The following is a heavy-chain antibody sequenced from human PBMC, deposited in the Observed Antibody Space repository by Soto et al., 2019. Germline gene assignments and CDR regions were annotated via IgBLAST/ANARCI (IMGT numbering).Heavy chain of an antibody. J-gene: IGHJ4*02. CDR3: MTAPPMTYHILIGYPFDH. D-gene: IGHD3-9*01. Sequence: VQLVESGGGLVKPGGSLRLSCAASGFSFSNAWMNWVRQAPGKGLEWVGHIKSKSDGGTTDFAAPVKGRFFIPRDDSKNTVYLHSNSLESDDTGVYYCMTAPPMTYHILIGYPFDHWGQGTLVTVSS. CDR2: IKSKSDGGTT. V-gene: IGHV3-15*01. CDR1: GFSFSNAW.